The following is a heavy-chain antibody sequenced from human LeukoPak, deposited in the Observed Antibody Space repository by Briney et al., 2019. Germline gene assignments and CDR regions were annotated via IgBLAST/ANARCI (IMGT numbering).Heavy chain of an antibody. V-gene: IGHV3-33*01. CDR1: GFTFSSYG. J-gene: IGHJ4*02. Sequence: QPGGSLRLSCAASGFTFSSYGMHWVRQAPGKGLEWVAVIWYDGSNKYYADSVKGRFTISRDNSKNTLYLQMNSLRAEDTAVYYCASQSGSYSFDYWGQGTLVTVSS. D-gene: IGHD1-26*01. CDR2: IWYDGSNK. CDR3: ASQSGSYSFDY.